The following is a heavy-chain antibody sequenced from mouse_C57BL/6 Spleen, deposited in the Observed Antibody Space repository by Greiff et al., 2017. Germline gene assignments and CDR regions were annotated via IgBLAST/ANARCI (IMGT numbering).Heavy chain of an antibody. J-gene: IGHJ1*03. V-gene: IGHV1-15*01. CDR1: GYTFTDYE. CDR3: TRGGITTVVALYWYFDV. CDR2: IDPETGGT. D-gene: IGHD1-1*01. Sequence: QVQLKESGAELVRPGASVTLSCKASGYTFTDYEMHWVKQTPVHGLEWIGAIDPETGGTAYNQKFKGKAKLTADKSSSTAYMELRSLTSEDSAVYYCTRGGITTVVALYWYFDVWGTGTTVTVSS.